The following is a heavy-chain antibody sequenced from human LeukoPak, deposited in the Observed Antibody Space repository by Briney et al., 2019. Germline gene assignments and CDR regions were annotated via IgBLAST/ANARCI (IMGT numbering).Heavy chain of an antibody. V-gene: IGHV1-69*13. CDR3: ARGLQTTGEFDY. CDR1: GGTFSSYA. D-gene: IGHD4-11*01. J-gene: IGHJ4*02. CDR2: IIPIFGTA. Sequence: WASVKVSCKASGGTFSSYAISWVRQAPGQGLEWMGGIIPIFGTANYAQKFQGRVTITADESTSTAYMELSSLSSEDTAVYYCARGLQTTGEFDYWGQGTLVTVSS.